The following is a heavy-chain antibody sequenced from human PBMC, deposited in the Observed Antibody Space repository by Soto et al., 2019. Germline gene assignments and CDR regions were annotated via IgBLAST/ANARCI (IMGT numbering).Heavy chain of an antibody. CDR1: GGSFTSNNW. J-gene: IGHJ4*02. CDR2: IYRTGST. Sequence: SETVSLTXAVSGGSFTSNNWWTWVRQPPGQGLEWIGEIYRTGSTNYNPSLKSRVTISLDKSENQFSLKVTSLTAADTAVYYCASRDPGTSVDYWGQGTLVTVSS. D-gene: IGHD1-7*01. V-gene: IGHV4-4*02. CDR3: ASRDPGTSVDY.